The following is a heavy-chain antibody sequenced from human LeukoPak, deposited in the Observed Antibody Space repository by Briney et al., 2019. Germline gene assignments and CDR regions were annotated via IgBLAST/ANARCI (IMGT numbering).Heavy chain of an antibody. V-gene: IGHV3-23*01. CDR3: AQWHTVDY. J-gene: IGHJ4*02. CDR2: IGGRGGKT. CDR1: GFTFSSAP. Sequence: PGGSLRLSCAASGFTFSSAPMSWVRQAPGKGLEWVSVIGGRGGKTNYADSVRGRFTISRDNSKNTLYLQMNSLRAEDTAVYYCAQWHTVDYWGQGTLATVSS. D-gene: IGHD2-8*01.